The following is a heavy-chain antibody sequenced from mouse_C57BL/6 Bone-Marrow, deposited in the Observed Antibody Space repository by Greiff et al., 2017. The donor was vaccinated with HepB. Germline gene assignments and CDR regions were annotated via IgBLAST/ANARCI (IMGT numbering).Heavy chain of an antibody. D-gene: IGHD1-2*01. CDR3: TFITTLYYFDY. Sequence: EVMLVESGGGLVQPGGSMKLSCVASGFTFSNYWMNWVRQSPEKGLEWVAQIRLKSDNYATHYAESVKGRFTISRDDSKSSVYLQMNNLRAEDTGIYYCTFITTLYYFDYWGQGTTLTVSS. V-gene: IGHV6-3*01. CDR2: IRLKSDNYAT. J-gene: IGHJ2*01. CDR1: GFTFSNYW.